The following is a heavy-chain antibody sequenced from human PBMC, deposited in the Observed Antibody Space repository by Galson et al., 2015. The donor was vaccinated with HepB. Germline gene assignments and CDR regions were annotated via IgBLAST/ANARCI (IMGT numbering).Heavy chain of an antibody. V-gene: IGHV3-23*01. CDR1: VFNFNNYA. CDR2: ISGSGGTT. Sequence: SLRLSCAASVFNFNNYAMTWVRQAPGKGLEWVSTISGSGGTTYYADSVKGRFTISRDNSKNTLSVQMNSLRAEDTAIYYCARRRTGNDYAFDIWGEGTMVTVSS. CDR3: ARRRTGNDYAFDI. D-gene: IGHD3/OR15-3a*01. J-gene: IGHJ3*02.